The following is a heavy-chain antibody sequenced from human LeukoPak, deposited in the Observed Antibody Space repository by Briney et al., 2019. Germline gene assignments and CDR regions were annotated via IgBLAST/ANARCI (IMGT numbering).Heavy chain of an antibody. D-gene: IGHD6-13*01. CDR3: ANDAAQQQLSNLFYGMDV. V-gene: IGHV3-21*01. CDR2: ISSSSSYI. Sequence: GGSLRLSCAASGFTFSSYSMNWVRQAPGKGLEWVSSISSSSSYIYYADSVKGRFTISRDNSKNTLYLQMNSLRAEDTAVYFCANDAAQQQLSNLFYGMDVWGQGTTVTVSS. J-gene: IGHJ6*02. CDR1: GFTFSSYS.